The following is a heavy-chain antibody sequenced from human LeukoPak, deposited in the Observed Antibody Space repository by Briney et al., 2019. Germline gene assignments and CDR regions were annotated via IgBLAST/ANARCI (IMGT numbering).Heavy chain of an antibody. J-gene: IGHJ4*02. CDR2: IYHSGST. Sequence: PSGTLSLTCAVSGGSISSSNWWRWGRQPPGEGLEWIGEIYHSGSTNYNPSLKSRVTISVDKSKNQFSLKLSSVTAADTAVYYCARDRYGSGSYKDYWGQGTLVTVSS. D-gene: IGHD3-10*01. CDR1: GGSISSSNW. CDR3: ARDRYGSGSYKDY. V-gene: IGHV4-4*02.